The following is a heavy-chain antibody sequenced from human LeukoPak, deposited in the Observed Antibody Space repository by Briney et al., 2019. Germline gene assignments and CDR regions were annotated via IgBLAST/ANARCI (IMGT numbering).Heavy chain of an antibody. CDR3: ARGPRRDGYNPDAFDI. Sequence: SETLSLTCAVYGGSFSGYFWSWIRQPPGKGLEWIGEINHSGSTNYNPSLKSRVTISVDTSKNQFSLKLSSVTAADTAVYYCARGPRRDGYNPDAFDIWGQGTMVTVSS. V-gene: IGHV4-34*01. J-gene: IGHJ3*02. CDR1: GGSFSGYF. D-gene: IGHD5-24*01. CDR2: INHSGST.